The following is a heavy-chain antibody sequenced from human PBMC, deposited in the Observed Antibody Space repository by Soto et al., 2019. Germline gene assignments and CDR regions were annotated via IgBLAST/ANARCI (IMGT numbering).Heavy chain of an antibody. CDR3: ARDATRYSSGWYPSPPVDY. Sequence: GGSLRLSCAASGFTFSSYGMHWVRQAPGKGLEWVAVIWYDGSNKYYADSVKGRFTISRDNSKNTLYLQMNSLRAEDTAVYYCARDATRYSSGWYPSPPVDYWGQGTLVTVSS. D-gene: IGHD6-19*01. V-gene: IGHV3-33*01. CDR1: GFTFSSYG. CDR2: IWYDGSNK. J-gene: IGHJ4*02.